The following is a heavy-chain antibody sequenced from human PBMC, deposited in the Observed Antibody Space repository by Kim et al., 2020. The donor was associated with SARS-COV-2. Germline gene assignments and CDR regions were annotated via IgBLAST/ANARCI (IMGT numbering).Heavy chain of an antibody. J-gene: IGHJ3*01. CDR2: SGTT. Sequence: SGTTNYNASLKSRVTIAIDAAKNHFSLELTSVTAADTAVYYCASRPDGFATWGQGTMVTVSS. CDR3: ASRPDGFAT. V-gene: IGHV4-34*01. D-gene: IGHD3-10*01.